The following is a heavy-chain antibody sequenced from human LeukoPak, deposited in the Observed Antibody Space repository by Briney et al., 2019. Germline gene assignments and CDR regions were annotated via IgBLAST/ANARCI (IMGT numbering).Heavy chain of an antibody. CDR1: TDSTSTYY. Sequence: SGTLSLTCSVSTDSTSTYYWSWIRQSPGKGLEWIGHIYHSGSTDYNPSFKSRVTVSINITKKDFSPKLTSVTVPDTAMYYCVRLRWELLAPYFDHWGQGAFVTVSS. CDR2: IYHSGST. V-gene: IGHV4-59*01. J-gene: IGHJ4*02. CDR3: VRLRWELLAPYFDH. D-gene: IGHD2-15*01.